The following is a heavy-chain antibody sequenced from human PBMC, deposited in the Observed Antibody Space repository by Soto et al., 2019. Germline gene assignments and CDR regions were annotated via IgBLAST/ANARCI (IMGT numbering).Heavy chain of an antibody. CDR3: ARDDYDILTGYYNAFDI. J-gene: IGHJ3*02. D-gene: IGHD3-9*01. CDR2: ISSSGSTI. CDR1: GFTFSDYY. Sequence: GGSLRLSCAASGFTFSDYYMSWIRQAPGKGLEWVSYISSSGSTIYYADSVKGRFTISRDNAKNSLYLQMNSLRAEDTAVYYCARDDYDILTGYYNAFDIWGQGTMVTVSS. V-gene: IGHV3-11*01.